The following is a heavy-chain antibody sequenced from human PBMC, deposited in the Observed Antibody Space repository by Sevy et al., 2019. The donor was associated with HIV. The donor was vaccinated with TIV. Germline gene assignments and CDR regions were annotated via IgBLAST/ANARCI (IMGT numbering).Heavy chain of an antibody. CDR3: ARIGIAAAGPDY. D-gene: IGHD6-13*01. CDR1: GYTFTSYD. J-gene: IGHJ4*02. V-gene: IGHV1-8*03. Sequence: ASVKVSCKASGYTFTSYDINWVRQATGQGLEWMGWMNPNSGNTGYAQKFQGRVTITRNTSISTAYMELSSLRSEYTAVYYCARIGIAAAGPDYWGQGTLVTVSS. CDR2: MNPNSGNT.